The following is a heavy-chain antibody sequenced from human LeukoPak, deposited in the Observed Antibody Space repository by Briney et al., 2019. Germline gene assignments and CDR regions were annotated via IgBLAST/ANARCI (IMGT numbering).Heavy chain of an antibody. J-gene: IGHJ4*02. CDR2: IHSGGST. Sequence: GGSLRLSCADSGFTVSSNNMSWVRQAPGKGLEWVSVIHSGGSTYCADSVRGRFTISRDNSKNTLYLQINSLRAEDTAVYYCARGRYYDRSGYSPCDYWGQGALVTVSS. CDR3: ARGRYYDRSGYSPCDY. D-gene: IGHD3-22*01. V-gene: IGHV3-66*01. CDR1: GFTVSSNN.